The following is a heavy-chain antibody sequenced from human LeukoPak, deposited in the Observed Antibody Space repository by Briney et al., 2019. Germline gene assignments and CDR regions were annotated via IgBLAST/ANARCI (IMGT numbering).Heavy chain of an antibody. CDR3: ARALRHTILRYFDWLSGGAFDI. Sequence: GASVKVSCKASGGTFSSYAISWVRQAPGQGLEWMGGIIPIFGTANYAQKFQGRVTITADESTSTAYMELSSLRSEDTAVYYCARALRHTILRYFDWLSGGAFDIWGQGTMVTVSS. V-gene: IGHV1-69*13. J-gene: IGHJ3*02. D-gene: IGHD3-9*01. CDR2: IIPIFGTA. CDR1: GGTFSSYA.